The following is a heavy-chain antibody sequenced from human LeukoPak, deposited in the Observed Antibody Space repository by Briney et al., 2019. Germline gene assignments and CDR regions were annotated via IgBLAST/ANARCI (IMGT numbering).Heavy chain of an antibody. J-gene: IGHJ5*02. Sequence: ASVKVSCKASGYTFTSYDINWVRQATGQGPEWMGWMNPSSGNAGYAPKFQGRVTMTRDTSISTAYMELNSLRSEDTAVYYCARGRRWLEVVPAAWFDPWGQGTLVTVSS. V-gene: IGHV1-8*02. CDR2: MNPSSGNA. CDR3: ARGRRWLEVVPAAWFDP. CDR1: GYTFTSYD. D-gene: IGHD2-2*01.